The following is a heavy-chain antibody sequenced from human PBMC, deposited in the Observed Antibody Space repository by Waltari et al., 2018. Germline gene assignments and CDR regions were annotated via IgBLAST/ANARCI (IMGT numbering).Heavy chain of an antibody. CDR2: ISSSGSTI. V-gene: IGHV3-48*03. J-gene: IGHJ3*02. Sequence: EVQLVESGGGLVQPGGSLRLSCAASGFPFSSYEMNWVRQAPGKGREWVSYISSSGSTIYYADSVKGRFTISRDNAKNSLYLQMNSLRAEDTAVYYCAREGPQRLRYAFDIWGQGTMVTVSS. D-gene: IGHD4-17*01. CDR3: AREGPQRLRYAFDI. CDR1: GFPFSSYE.